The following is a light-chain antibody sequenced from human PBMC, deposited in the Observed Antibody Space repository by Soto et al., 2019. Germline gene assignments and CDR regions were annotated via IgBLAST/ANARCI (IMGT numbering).Light chain of an antibody. Sequence: EIVLTQSPGTLSLSPGERATLSCRASQSVSSSFLAWYQQKPGQAPRLLIYGASSRATGIPDRFSGSGSGTDFTLTISGLEPEDFAVYYCQQYDNSPWTF. CDR3: QQYDNSPWT. CDR2: GAS. V-gene: IGKV3-20*01. CDR1: QSVSSSF. J-gene: IGKJ1*01.